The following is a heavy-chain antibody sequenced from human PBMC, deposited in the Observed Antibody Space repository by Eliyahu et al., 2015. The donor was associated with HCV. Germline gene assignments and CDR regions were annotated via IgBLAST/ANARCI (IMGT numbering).Heavy chain of an antibody. J-gene: IGHJ4*02. CDR1: GYIFTIYG. D-gene: IGHD2-15*01. CDR2: ISVNNGYT. CDR3: ARNSSDGSHDY. V-gene: IGHV1-18*01. Sequence: QVHLVQSGAEVKKPGASVXXSCKAXGYIFTIYGISWVRQAPGQGLEWMGWISVNNGYTNYAQKSQGRVTMTTDTSTSTAYMELRSLRSDDTAVYYCARNSSDGSHDYWGQGTLVTVSS.